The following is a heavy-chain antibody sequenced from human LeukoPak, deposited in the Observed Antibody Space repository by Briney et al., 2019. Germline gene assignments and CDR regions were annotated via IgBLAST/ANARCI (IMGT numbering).Heavy chain of an antibody. CDR3: ARHTLLWFGELQNWFDP. D-gene: IGHD3-10*01. CDR2: INHSGST. Sequence: SETLSLTCAVYGGSFSGYYWSWIRQPPGKGLEWIGEINHSGSTNYNPSLKSRVTISVDTSKNQFSLELSSVTAADTAVYYCARHTLLWFGELQNWFDPWGQGTLVTVSS. V-gene: IGHV4-34*01. J-gene: IGHJ5*02. CDR1: GGSFSGYY.